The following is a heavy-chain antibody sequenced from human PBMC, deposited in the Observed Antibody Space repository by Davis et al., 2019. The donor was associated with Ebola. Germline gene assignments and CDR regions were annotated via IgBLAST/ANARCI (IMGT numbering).Heavy chain of an antibody. CDR2: ITWNSGSI. J-gene: IGHJ4*02. D-gene: IGHD4-23*01. V-gene: IGHV3-9*01. CDR1: GFTFDDYA. Sequence: GGSLRLSCAASGFTFDDYAMHWVRQAPGKGLEWVSGITWNSGSIGYADSVKGRFTISRDNAKNSLYLQMNSLRAEDTALYYCAKGHYGGNSGNFDYWGQGTLVTVSS. CDR3: AKGHYGGNSGNFDY.